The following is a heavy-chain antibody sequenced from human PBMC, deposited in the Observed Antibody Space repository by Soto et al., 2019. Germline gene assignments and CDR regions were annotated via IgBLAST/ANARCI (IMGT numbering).Heavy chain of an antibody. D-gene: IGHD6-6*01. J-gene: IGHJ4*02. V-gene: IGHV3-23*01. CDR2: ISGSGGIT. CDR3: AKDIQARIAGSLSKY. Sequence: VQLLESGGGLVQPGGSLRLSCAASGFTFSSYAMSWVRQAPGKGLEWVSAISGSGGITYYADSVKGRFTISTDNSKNTLYLQMNGLRAKDTAVYYCAKDIQARIAGSLSKYWGQGTLVTVSS. CDR1: GFTFSSYA.